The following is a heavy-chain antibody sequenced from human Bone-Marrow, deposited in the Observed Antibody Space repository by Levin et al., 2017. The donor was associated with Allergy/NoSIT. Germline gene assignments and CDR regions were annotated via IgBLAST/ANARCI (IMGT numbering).Heavy chain of an antibody. V-gene: IGHV1-46*01. D-gene: IGHD3-10*01. Sequence: ASVKVSCKASGYTFTSYYMHWVRQAPGQGLEWMGIINPSGGSTSYAQKFQGRVTMTRDTSTSTVYMELSSLRSEDTAVYYCARDLPMVRGVTEPSFDYWGQGTLVTVSS. J-gene: IGHJ4*02. CDR2: INPSGGST. CDR3: ARDLPMVRGVTEPSFDY. CDR1: GYTFTSYY.